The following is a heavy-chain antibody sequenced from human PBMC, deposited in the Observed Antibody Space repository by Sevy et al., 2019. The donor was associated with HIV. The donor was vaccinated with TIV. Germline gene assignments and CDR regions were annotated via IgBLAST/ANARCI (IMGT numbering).Heavy chain of an antibody. CDR2: IYHTGPT. CDR1: GGSISSGLYS. V-gene: IGHV4-30-2*01. D-gene: IGHD4-17*01. CDR3: ARDSGDYPYYFDH. Sequence: SETLSLTCAVSGGSISSGLYSWNWIRHPPGKGLEWIGYIYHTGPTYYNSSLKSRVTISVDRSKNQFSLRLSSVTAADTAVYYCARDSGDYPYYFDHWGQGTLVTVSS. J-gene: IGHJ4*02.